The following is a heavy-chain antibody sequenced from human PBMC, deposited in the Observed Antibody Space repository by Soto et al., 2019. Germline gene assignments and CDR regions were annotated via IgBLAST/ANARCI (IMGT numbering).Heavy chain of an antibody. V-gene: IGHV3-15*07. CDR3: TTGFGYSSGQLGN. D-gene: IGHD6-19*01. CDR2: LKGRNVGGTI. J-gene: IGHJ4*02. CDR1: GFTFNDAL. Sequence: GGSLRLSCATYGFTFNDALLSWVRQAPGKGLEWVGRLKGRNVGGTIDYAAPVTGRFTISSDESQNTLHLQMNSLKIEDTSVYYCTTGFGYSSGQLGNWGQEALVTVSS.